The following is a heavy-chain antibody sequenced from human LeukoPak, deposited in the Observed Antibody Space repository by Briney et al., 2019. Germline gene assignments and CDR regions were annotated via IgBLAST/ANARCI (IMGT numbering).Heavy chain of an antibody. CDR2: ISGSGGST. J-gene: IGHJ4*02. CDR1: GFTFSSYA. V-gene: IGHV3-23*01. Sequence: GGSLRLSCAASGFTFSSYAMSWVRQAPGKGLEWVSAISGSGGSTYYADSVKGRFTISRDNSKNTLYLQMNSLGAEDTAVYYCAKVPLGNYYDSSGYYSYFDYWGQGTLVTVFS. D-gene: IGHD3-22*01. CDR3: AKVPLGNYYDSSGYYSYFDY.